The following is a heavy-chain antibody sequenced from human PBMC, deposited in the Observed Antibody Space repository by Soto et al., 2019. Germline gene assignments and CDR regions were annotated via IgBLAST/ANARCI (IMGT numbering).Heavy chain of an antibody. CDR1: GFTFSSYG. CDR3: VKDGSNGWPYYYGLDV. CDR2: ISYDGSNK. D-gene: IGHD6-19*01. J-gene: IGHJ6*02. Sequence: QVQLVESGGGVVQPGRSLRLSCAASGFTFSSYGMHWVRQAPGKGLEWVAVISYDGSNKYYADSVKGRFTIARDNSKNTLYLQMSSLRAEDTAVYYCVKDGSNGWPYYYGLDVWGQGTSVTVSS. V-gene: IGHV3-30*18.